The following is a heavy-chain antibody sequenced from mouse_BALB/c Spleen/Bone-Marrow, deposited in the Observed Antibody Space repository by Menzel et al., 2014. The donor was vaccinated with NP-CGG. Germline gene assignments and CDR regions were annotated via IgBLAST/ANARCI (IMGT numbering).Heavy chain of an antibody. CDR2: IWAGGST. CDR1: GFSLTSYG. V-gene: IGHV2-9*02. CDR3: ARGSYYEGAMDY. D-gene: IGHD1-1*01. J-gene: IGHJ4*01. Sequence: VQLQQSGPGLVAPSQSLSITCTVSGFSLTSYGVHWVRQPPGKVLEWLGVIWAGGSTNYNSALMSRLSISKDNSKSQVYLKMNSLQTDDTAMYYCARGSYYEGAMDYWGQGTSVTVSS.